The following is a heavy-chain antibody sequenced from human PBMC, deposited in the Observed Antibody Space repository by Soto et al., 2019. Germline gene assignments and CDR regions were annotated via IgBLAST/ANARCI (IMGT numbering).Heavy chain of an antibody. CDR2: IGGSGTTI. J-gene: IGHJ5*02. D-gene: IGHD3-10*01. V-gene: IGHV3-23*01. Sequence: EVQLLESGGDLVQRGGSLRLSCVASGFPFSAYAMNWVRQTPGKGLEWVCGIGGSGTTIYCADSVKGRFTISRDNFVNTMYLQMNSVRVEDTAVYYCARSVRPLSWFAPWGQGTRVTVAS. CDR1: GFPFSAYA. CDR3: ARSVRPLSWFAP.